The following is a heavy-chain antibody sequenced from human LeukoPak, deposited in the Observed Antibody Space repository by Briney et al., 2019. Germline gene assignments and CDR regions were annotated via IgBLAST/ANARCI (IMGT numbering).Heavy chain of an antibody. J-gene: IGHJ3*02. CDR1: GGSISSYY. V-gene: IGHV4-59*12. Sequence: SETLSLTCTVSGGSISSYYWSWIRQPPGKGLEWIGYIYYSGSTNYNPSLKSRVTISVDTSKNQFSLKLSSVTAADTAVYYCARVYPPRSAFDIWGEGTMVTVSS. CDR3: ARVYPPRSAFDI. CDR2: IYYSGST.